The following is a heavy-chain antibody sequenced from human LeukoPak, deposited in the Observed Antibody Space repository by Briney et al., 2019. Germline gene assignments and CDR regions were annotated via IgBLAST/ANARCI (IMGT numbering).Heavy chain of an antibody. CDR1: GFTFDDYG. J-gene: IGHJ6*02. CDR2: INCNGGST. V-gene: IGHV3-20*04. D-gene: IGHD2-15*01. Sequence: GGSLRLSCAASGFTFDDYGMSWVRQAPGKGLEWVSGINCNGGSTGYADSVKGGFTISRDNAKNSLYLQMNSLRAEDTALYYCARVHAGLLYYYYGMDVWGQGTTVTVSS. CDR3: ARVHAGLLYYYYGMDV.